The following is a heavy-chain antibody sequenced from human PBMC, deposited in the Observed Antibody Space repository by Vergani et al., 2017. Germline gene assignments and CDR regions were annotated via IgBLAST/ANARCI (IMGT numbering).Heavy chain of an antibody. CDR2: IYYSGST. CDR3: ATTTYYDILTGYYPQLDY. CDR1: GFTFSSYS. Sequence: VQLVESGGGLVKPGGSLRLSCAASGFTFSSYSMNWVRQPPGKGLEWIGYIYYSGSTNYNPSLKSRVTISVDTSKNQFSLKLSSVTAADTAVYYCATTTYYDILTGYYPQLDYWGQGTLVTVSS. J-gene: IGHJ4*02. D-gene: IGHD3-9*01. V-gene: IGHV4-59*01.